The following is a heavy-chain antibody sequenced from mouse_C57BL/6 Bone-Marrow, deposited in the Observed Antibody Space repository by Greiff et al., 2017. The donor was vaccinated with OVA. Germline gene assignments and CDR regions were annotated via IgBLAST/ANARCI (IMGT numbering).Heavy chain of an antibody. Sequence: QVQLQQSGPELVKPGASVKISCKASGYTFTDYYINWVKQRPGQGLEWIGWIFPGSGGTYYNEKFKGKATLTVDKSSSTAYMLLSSLTSEDSAVYFCARTLDSSGHPWFAYWGQGTLVTVSA. D-gene: IGHD3-2*02. J-gene: IGHJ3*01. V-gene: IGHV1-75*01. CDR2: IFPGSGGT. CDR1: GYTFTDYY. CDR3: ARTLDSSGHPWFAY.